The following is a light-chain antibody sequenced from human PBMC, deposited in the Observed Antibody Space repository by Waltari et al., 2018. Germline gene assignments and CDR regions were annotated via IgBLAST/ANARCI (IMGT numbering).Light chain of an antibody. V-gene: IGLV2-23*02. CDR2: EVN. CDR3: CSYIGDSAWV. Sequence: QSALTQPAPVSGSPGQSITISCTGTSSDIGYYNLVSWYQQDPGKAPKVIIYEVNKRPSGVSNRFSGSKSGNTASLTISGLQAEDEADYYCCSYIGDSAWVFGGGTKVTVL. J-gene: IGLJ3*02. CDR1: SSDIGYYNL.